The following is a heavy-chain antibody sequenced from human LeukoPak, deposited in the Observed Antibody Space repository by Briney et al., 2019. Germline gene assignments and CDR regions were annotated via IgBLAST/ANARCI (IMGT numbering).Heavy chain of an antibody. D-gene: IGHD5/OR15-5a*01. Sequence: PSETLSLTCTVSGYSISSGYYWGWIRQPPGKGLEWIGSIYHSGSTYYNPSLKSRVTISVDTSKNQFSLKLSSVTAADTAVYYCARGSVSMGSYWGQGTLVIVSS. CDR3: ARGSVSMGSY. CDR1: GYSISSGYY. V-gene: IGHV4-38-2*02. J-gene: IGHJ4*02. CDR2: IYHSGST.